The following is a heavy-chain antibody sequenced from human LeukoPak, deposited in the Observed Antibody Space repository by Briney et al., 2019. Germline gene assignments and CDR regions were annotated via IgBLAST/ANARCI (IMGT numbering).Heavy chain of an antibody. CDR1: GGSISNYY. D-gene: IGHD3-10*01. J-gene: IGHJ5*02. V-gene: IGHV4-59*01. CDR3: ARRGSFNWFDP. Sequence: PSETLSLTCTVSGGSISNYYWNWIRQPPGKGLEWIGYIYYGGTTNYNPSLKSRVTISVDTSKNQFSLKLSSVTAADTAVYYCARRGSFNWFDPWGQGTLVTVSS. CDR2: IYYGGTT.